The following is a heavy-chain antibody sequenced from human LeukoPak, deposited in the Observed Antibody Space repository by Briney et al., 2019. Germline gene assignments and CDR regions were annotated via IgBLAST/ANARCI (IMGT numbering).Heavy chain of an antibody. CDR2: IYYSGST. J-gene: IGHJ4*02. V-gene: IGHV4-59*01. Sequence: PSETLSLTCTVSGGSISSYYWSWIPQPPGKGLEWIGYIYYSGSTNYNPSLKSRVTVSVDTSKNQFSLKLSSVTAADTAVYYCARGAPLYYYDSSGFDYWGQGTLVTVSS. D-gene: IGHD3-22*01. CDR3: ARGAPLYYYDSSGFDY. CDR1: GGSISSYY.